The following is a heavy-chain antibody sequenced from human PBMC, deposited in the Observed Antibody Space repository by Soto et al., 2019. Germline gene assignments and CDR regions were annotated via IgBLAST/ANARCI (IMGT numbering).Heavy chain of an antibody. Sequence: EASVKVSCKASGYTFTSYGISWVRQAPGQGLEWMGWISAYNGNTNYAQKLQGRVTMTTDTSTSTAYMELRSLRSDDTAVYYCARDSIAAAGAYNWFDPWGQGTLVTVSS. J-gene: IGHJ5*02. D-gene: IGHD6-13*01. CDR2: ISAYNGNT. CDR1: GYTFTSYG. CDR3: ARDSIAAAGAYNWFDP. V-gene: IGHV1-18*01.